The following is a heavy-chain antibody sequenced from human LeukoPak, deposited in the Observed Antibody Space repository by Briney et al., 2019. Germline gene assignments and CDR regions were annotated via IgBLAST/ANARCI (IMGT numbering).Heavy chain of an antibody. V-gene: IGHV3-53*01. D-gene: IGHD7-27*01. CDR3: ARDGPPNWGSAYATDY. CDR2: IYSGGST. J-gene: IGHJ4*02. CDR1: GFTVSSNY. Sequence: PGGSLRLSCAASGFTVSSNYMSWVRHAPGKGLEWVSVIYSGGSTYYADSVKGRFTISRDNSKNTLYLQMNSLRAEDTAVYYCARDGPPNWGSAYATDYWGQGTLVTVSS.